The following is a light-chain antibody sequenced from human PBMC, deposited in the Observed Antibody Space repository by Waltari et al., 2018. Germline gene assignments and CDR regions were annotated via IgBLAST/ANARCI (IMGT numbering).Light chain of an antibody. CDR1: HTVSSM. CDR3: HQFNNWPRT. V-gene: IGKV3D-15*01. J-gene: IGKJ1*01. Sequence: EILLTQSPDTLSVSPGLRATLSCRASHTVSSMLAWYQQKPGQPPTLLIYGASIRATGIPARFSGSGSGTEFTLTISSLQSEDFAVYYCHQFNNWPRTFGQGTKVEIK. CDR2: GAS.